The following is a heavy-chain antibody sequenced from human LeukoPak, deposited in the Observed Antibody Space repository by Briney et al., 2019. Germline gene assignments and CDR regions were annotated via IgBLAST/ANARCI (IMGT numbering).Heavy chain of an antibody. V-gene: IGHV5-51*01. CDR3: ARGRYSGTYLFYFDY. Sequence: GQSLPISCKGSGYSFTSFWIAWVRQMPGKGLEWMGIIYPGDSDTRYSPSFEGQVTFSADKSISTAYLKWSSLKASDTAMYYCARGRYSGTYLFYFDYWAQGTLVTASS. D-gene: IGHD1-26*01. CDR1: GYSFTSFW. J-gene: IGHJ4*02. CDR2: IYPGDSDT.